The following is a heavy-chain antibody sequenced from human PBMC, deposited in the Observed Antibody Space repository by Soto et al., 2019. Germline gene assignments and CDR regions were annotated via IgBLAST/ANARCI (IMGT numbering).Heavy chain of an antibody. CDR2: INHSGST. V-gene: IGHV4-34*01. J-gene: IGHJ4*02. CDR3: ARGGTVVVPAARDAYFDY. Sequence: QVQLQQWGAGLLKPSETLSLTCAVYGGSFSGYYWSWIRQPPGKGLEWIGEINHSGSTNYNPSLKSRVTISVDTSKNHFSLKLSSVTAADTAVYYCARGGTVVVPAARDAYFDYWGQGTLVTVSS. D-gene: IGHD2-2*01. CDR1: GGSFSGYY.